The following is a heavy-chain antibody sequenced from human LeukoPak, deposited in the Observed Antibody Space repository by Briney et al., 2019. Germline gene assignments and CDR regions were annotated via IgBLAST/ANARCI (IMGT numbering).Heavy chain of an antibody. CDR2: IKQDGSEK. Sequence: GGSLRLSCAASGFTFSSYWMSWVRQAPGKGLEWVANIKQDGSEKYYVDSVKGRFTISRDNAKNSLYLQMNSLRAEDTAVYYCARVGGLRLGELFRLLDYWGQGTLVTVSS. CDR1: GFTFSSYW. V-gene: IGHV3-7*01. J-gene: IGHJ4*02. CDR3: ARVGGLRLGELFRLLDY. D-gene: IGHD3-16*01.